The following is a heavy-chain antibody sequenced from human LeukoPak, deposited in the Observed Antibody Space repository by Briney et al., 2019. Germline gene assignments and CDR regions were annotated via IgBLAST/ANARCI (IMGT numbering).Heavy chain of an antibody. Sequence: GGSLRLSCAASGFTFDDYGMSWVRQAPGKGLEWVAYSSGSGNTIYYADSVKGRFTISRDNAKNSLYLQMNSLRAEDTAVYYCARGVSYWGQGTLVTVSS. J-gene: IGHJ4*02. CDR3: ARGVSY. CDR2: SSGSGNTI. CDR1: GFTFDDYG. D-gene: IGHD2-21*01. V-gene: IGHV3-48*03.